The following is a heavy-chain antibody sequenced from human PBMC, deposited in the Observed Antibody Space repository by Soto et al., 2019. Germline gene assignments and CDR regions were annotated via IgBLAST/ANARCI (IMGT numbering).Heavy chain of an antibody. D-gene: IGHD5-18*01. Sequence: PSETLSLTCTFSCDSVVSASYYWTWIRQPPGEGLEWIGYISATGSTNYNPSLKSRLTISVDTSKNHFSLRLSSVTAADTAVYYCARDIRGYSRAFDYWGQGTLVTVSS. CDR3: ARDIRGYSRAFDY. J-gene: IGHJ4*02. CDR1: CDSVVSASYY. V-gene: IGHV4-61*03. CDR2: ISATGST.